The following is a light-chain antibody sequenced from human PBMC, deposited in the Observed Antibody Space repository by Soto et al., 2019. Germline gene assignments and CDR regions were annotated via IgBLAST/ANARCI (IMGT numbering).Light chain of an antibody. CDR2: AAS. Sequence: DIQMTQSPSSVSASVGDRGTITCRASQGISSWLAWYQQKQGKAHKXLIYAASSLQSGVPSRFSGSGSGTDGTITISSLQTEDCETYDCQQANSFPLTFGGGTKGDIK. V-gene: IGKV1-12*01. CDR3: QQANSFPLT. CDR1: QGISSW. J-gene: IGKJ4*01.